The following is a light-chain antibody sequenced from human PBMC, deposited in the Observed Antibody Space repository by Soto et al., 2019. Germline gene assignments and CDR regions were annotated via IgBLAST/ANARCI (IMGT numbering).Light chain of an antibody. V-gene: IGLV1-40*01. J-gene: IGLJ1*01. CDR2: GNS. CDR1: SSNIGAGYD. Sequence: QSVLTQPPSVSGAPGQRVTISCTGSSSNIGAGYDVHWYQQLPGTAPKLLIYGNSNRPSVVPDRFSGSKSGTSASLAITGLQAEDEADYYCQSYDSSLRGSYVFGTGTKLTVL. CDR3: QSYDSSLRGSYV.